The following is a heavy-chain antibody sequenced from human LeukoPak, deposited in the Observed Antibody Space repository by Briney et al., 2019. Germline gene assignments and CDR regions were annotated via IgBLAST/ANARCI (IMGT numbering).Heavy chain of an antibody. CDR3: AKGAYYDILTGYLGSPAY. V-gene: IGHV3-23*01. J-gene: IGHJ4*02. CDR2: ISGSGGST. Sequence: PGGSLRLSCAASGFTFSSYAMSWVRQAPGKGLEWVSAISGSGGSTYYADSVKGRFTISRDNSKNTLYLQMNSLRAEDTAVYYCAKGAYYDILTGYLGSPAYWGQGTLVTVSS. CDR1: GFTFSSYA. D-gene: IGHD3-9*01.